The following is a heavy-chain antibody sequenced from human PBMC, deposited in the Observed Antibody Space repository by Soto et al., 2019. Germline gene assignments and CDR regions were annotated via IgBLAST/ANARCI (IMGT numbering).Heavy chain of an antibody. CDR2: ISGSGGST. CDR3: AKDQARRITIFGVVIIPFVDAHPPQSWFDP. CDR1: GFTFSSYA. Sequence: PGGSLRLSCAASGFTFSSYAMSWVRQAPGKGLEWVSAISGSGGSTYYADSVKGRFTISRDNSKNTLYLQMNSLRAEDTAVYYCAKDQARRITIFGVVIIPFVDAHPPQSWFDPSYKATLVTLSS. D-gene: IGHD3-3*01. V-gene: IGHV3-23*01. J-gene: IGHJ5*02.